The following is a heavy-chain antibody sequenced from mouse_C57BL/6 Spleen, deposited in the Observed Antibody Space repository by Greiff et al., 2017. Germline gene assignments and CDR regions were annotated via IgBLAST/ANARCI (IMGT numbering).Heavy chain of an antibody. V-gene: IGHV1-22*01. J-gene: IGHJ2*01. Sequence: EVQLQQSGPELVKPGASVKMSCKASGYTFTDYNMHWVKQSHGKSLEWIGYINPNNGGTSYNQKFKGKATLTVNKSSSTAYMELRSLTSEDSAVYYCARDGYYVNYFDYWGQGTTLTVSS. CDR3: ARDGYYVNYFDY. CDR1: GYTFTDYN. D-gene: IGHD2-3*01. CDR2: INPNNGGT.